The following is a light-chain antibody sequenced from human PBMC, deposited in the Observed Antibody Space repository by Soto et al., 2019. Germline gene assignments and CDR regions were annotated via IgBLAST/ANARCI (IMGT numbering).Light chain of an antibody. CDR3: QHRSNWPMT. CDR2: DAS. CDR1: QSVSIY. V-gene: IGKV3-11*01. Sequence: EIVLTQSPATLSLSPGERATLSCRASQSVSIYLAWYQQKPGKAPRLLLYDASISATGIPPRFSGSGSGTDFTLTISGLEPEDFAVYYCQHRSNWPMTFGGGTKVEIK. J-gene: IGKJ4*02.